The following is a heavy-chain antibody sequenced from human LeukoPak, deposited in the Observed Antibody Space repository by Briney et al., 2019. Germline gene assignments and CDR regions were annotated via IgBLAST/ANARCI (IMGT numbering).Heavy chain of an antibody. CDR2: IDYSGSTI. Sequence: GSLRLSCAASGFTFSDYYMSWIRQAPGKGLEWVSYIDYSGSTIYYADSVKGRFTISRDNAKNSLFLQMNSLTAEDTAVYYCARDLSAASGPDQDWGQGTLLTVSS. D-gene: IGHD6-13*01. V-gene: IGHV3-11*01. CDR3: ARDLSAASGPDQD. J-gene: IGHJ4*02. CDR1: GFTFSDYY.